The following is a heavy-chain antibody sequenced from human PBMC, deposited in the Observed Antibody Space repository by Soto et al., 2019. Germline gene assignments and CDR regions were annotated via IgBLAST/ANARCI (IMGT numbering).Heavy chain of an antibody. V-gene: IGHV4-59*01. Sequence: PSETLSLTCTVSGGSIGSYHWSWVRQPPGKGLEWIASVYYTGTTNYNPSLGSRVTISIDAPGNRFSMEITSVTAADTAIYYCARDTVLTGMFDFWGQGTLVTVSS. D-gene: IGHD4-17*01. J-gene: IGHJ4*02. CDR1: GGSIGSYH. CDR2: VYYTGTT. CDR3: ARDTVLTGMFDF.